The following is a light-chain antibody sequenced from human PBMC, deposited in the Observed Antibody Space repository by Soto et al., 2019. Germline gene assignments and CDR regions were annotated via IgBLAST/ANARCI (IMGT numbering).Light chain of an antibody. CDR3: SSYAYSNNVFQSMI. CDR1: SSDVGAYDY. V-gene: IGLV2-8*01. CDR2: EVA. Sequence: QSALTQPPSASGSPGQSVTISCTGTSSDVGAYDYVSWYQQHPGKAPKLMIYEVAMRPSGVPDRFSGSKSGNTASLTVSGLQAEDEADYYCSSYAYSNNVFQSMIFGGGTQLTVL. J-gene: IGLJ2*01.